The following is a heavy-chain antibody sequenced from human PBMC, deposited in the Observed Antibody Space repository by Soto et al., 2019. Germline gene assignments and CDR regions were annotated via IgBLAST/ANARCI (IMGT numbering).Heavy chain of an antibody. CDR1: GFSLSTTAEG. V-gene: IGHV2-5*02. CDR3: AHGSCSSADCYPNPYLDY. Sequence: QITLKESDPTLVKPTQTLTLTCTFSGFSLSTTAEGVGWIRQPPGKALEWRARIYWDDDERYSPSLKSRLTITKDTSKNQVVLTMTNVDPVDTATYYCAHGSCSSADCYPNPYLDYWGQGILVTVSS. D-gene: IGHD2-2*01. CDR2: IYWDDDE. J-gene: IGHJ4*02.